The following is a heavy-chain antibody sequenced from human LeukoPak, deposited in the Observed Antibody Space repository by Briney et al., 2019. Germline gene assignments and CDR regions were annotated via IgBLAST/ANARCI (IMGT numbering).Heavy chain of an antibody. CDR1: GFTFSTYS. Sequence: GGSLRLSCAASGFTFSTYSMNWVRQAPGKGLEWVSYISSSGSTIHYADSVKGRSTISRDSAKNSLFLQMNSLRAEDTAVYYCARGGSLGDYWGQGTLVTVSS. V-gene: IGHV3-48*01. CDR3: ARGGSLGDY. D-gene: IGHD6-13*01. CDR2: ISSSGSTI. J-gene: IGHJ4*02.